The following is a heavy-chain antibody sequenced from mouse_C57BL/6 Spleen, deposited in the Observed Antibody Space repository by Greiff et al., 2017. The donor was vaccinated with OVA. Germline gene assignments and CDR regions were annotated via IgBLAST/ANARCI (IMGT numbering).Heavy chain of an antibody. V-gene: IGHV1-4*01. CDR2: INPSSGYT. J-gene: IGHJ4*01. CDR3: ARGGTTVKGAMDY. CDR1: GYTFTSYT. D-gene: IGHD1-1*01. Sequence: QVQLQQSGAELARPGASVKMSCKASGYTFTSYTMHWVKQRPGQGLEWIGYINPSSGYTKYNQKFKDKATLTADKSSSTAYMQLSSLTSEDSAVYYCARGGTTVKGAMDYWGQGTSVTVSS.